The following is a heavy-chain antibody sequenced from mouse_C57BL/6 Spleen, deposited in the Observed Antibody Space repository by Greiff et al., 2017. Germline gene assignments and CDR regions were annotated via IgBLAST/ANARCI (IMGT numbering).Heavy chain of an antibody. CDR2: IHPNSGST. D-gene: IGHD3-2*02. CDR1: GYTFTSYW. V-gene: IGHV1-64*01. Sequence: QVQLQQPGAELVKPGASVKLSCKASGYTFTSYWMHWVKQRPGQGLEWIGMIHPNSGSTNYNEKFKSKATLTVDKPSSTAYMQLSSLTSEDSAVYYCATAQATTWFAYWGQGTLVTVSA. CDR3: ATAQATTWFAY. J-gene: IGHJ3*01.